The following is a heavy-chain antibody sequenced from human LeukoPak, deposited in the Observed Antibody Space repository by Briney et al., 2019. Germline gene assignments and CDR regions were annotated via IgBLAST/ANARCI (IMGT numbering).Heavy chain of an antibody. D-gene: IGHD1-26*01. CDR2: VYYSGST. Sequence: SETLSLTCTVSGVSISSYYWSWIRQPPGKGLECIGYVYYSGSTNYNPSLKSRVTISVDTSKNQFSLKVRSVTAADTAVYYCARGRSESYSDDYWGQGTLVTVSS. CDR1: GVSISSYY. J-gene: IGHJ4*02. CDR3: ARGRSESYSDDY. V-gene: IGHV4-59*01.